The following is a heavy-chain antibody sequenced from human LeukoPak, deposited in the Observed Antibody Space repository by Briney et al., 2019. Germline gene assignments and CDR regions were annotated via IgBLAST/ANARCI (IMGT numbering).Heavy chain of an antibody. CDR2: ISGSGDNT. CDR1: GFTLNTND. CDR3: ARGVVPAAMRYWYFDL. V-gene: IGHV3-23*01. Sequence: GGSLRLSCAASGFTLNTNDMNWVRQAPGKGLEWVSGISGSGDNTYYADSVKGRFTISRDNSKNTLYLQMNSLRAEDTAVYYCARGVVPAAMRYWYFDLWGRGTLVTVSS. D-gene: IGHD2-2*01. J-gene: IGHJ2*01.